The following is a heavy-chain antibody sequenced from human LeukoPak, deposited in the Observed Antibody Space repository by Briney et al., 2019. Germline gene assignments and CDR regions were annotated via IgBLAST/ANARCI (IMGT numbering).Heavy chain of an antibody. J-gene: IGHJ3*02. CDR1: GFTFSSYW. CDR3: AREVELSGGAFDI. V-gene: IGHV3-7*01. D-gene: IGHD1-7*01. Sequence: SGGPLRLSCAASGFTFSSYWMSWVRQAPGKGLEWVANIKQDGSEKYYVDSVKGRFTISRDNAKNSLYLQMNSLRAEDTAVYYCAREVELSGGAFDIWGQGTMVTVSS. CDR2: IKQDGSEK.